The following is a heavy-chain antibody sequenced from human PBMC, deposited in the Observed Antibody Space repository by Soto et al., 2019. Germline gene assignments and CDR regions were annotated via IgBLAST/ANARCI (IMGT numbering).Heavy chain of an antibody. J-gene: IGHJ4*02. D-gene: IGHD3-16*01. CDR1: GFTFSSYN. Sequence: PGGSLRLSCAASGFTFSSYNMNWVRQAPGKGLEWVSSISSSSSYIYYADSVKGRFTISRDNAKNSLYLQMNSLRAEDTAVYYCARDIVVREYTYNYPDYWGQGTLVTVSS. CDR2: ISSSSSYI. CDR3: ARDIVVREYTYNYPDY. V-gene: IGHV3-21*01.